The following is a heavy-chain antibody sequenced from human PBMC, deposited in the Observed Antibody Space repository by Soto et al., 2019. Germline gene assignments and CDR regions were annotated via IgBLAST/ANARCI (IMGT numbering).Heavy chain of an antibody. D-gene: IGHD3-22*01. CDR3: SRGKYYTKSSGLQDDS. J-gene: IGHJ5*01. V-gene: IGHV3-30*03. Sequence: PVVSLILACSTSVFMFDEYSVEWVRQAPVHWLEWVAMISSDVNHQFYVDNVRVRFTVSRYNSKNTLNLQMNSLRPEDTDVYYCSRGKYYTKSSGLQDDSWGQGTLVTVSS. CDR2: ISSDVNHQ. CDR1: VFMFDEYS.